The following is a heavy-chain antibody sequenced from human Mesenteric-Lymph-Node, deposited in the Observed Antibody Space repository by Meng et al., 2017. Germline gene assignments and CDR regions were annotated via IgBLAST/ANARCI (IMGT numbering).Heavy chain of an antibody. CDR3: ARDWGDVRGGFDF. J-gene: IGHJ4*02. V-gene: IGHV6-1*01. CDR1: GASVPSNSSA. D-gene: IGHD3-10*02. Sequence: QGNPHQSGPGLVKPSQTPSSPLAHSGASVPSNSSAWNWTRQSPSRGLEWLGRTYYRSKYYNDYALSVKSRITSIPDTSKNQFTLQPNSVTPENTAIYSCARDWGDVRGGFDFWGQGTLVTVSS. CDR2: TYYRSKYYN.